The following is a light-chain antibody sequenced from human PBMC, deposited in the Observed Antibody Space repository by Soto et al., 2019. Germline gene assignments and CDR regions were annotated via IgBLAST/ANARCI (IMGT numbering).Light chain of an antibody. Sequence: DIQMTQSPSTLPASIGDRVTITCRASQSVDSWLAWYQQQPGKAPKLLIYRASTVQTGVPSRFSGTGSGTPFTLTISSLQPDDFATYYCQHYDDYSRVLGQGTKVEIK. CDR3: QHYDDYSRV. V-gene: IGKV1-5*03. CDR1: QSVDSW. CDR2: RAS. J-gene: IGKJ1*01.